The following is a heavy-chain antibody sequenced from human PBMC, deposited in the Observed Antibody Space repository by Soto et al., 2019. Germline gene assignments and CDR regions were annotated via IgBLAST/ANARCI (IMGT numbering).Heavy chain of an antibody. CDR3: ARGGADGGDF. V-gene: IGHV3-21*02. D-gene: IGHD3-16*01. J-gene: IGHJ4*02. CDR2: ITSRSTYI. CDR1: GFTFHDST. Sequence: VQLVESGGGLVKPGGSLRLSCAASGFTFHDSTMNWVRQAPGKGLEWVSSITSRSTYIYYADSVKGRFTISRDNANNSLYLQMNSLGVDDTAVYYCARGGADGGDFWGQGVLVTVSS.